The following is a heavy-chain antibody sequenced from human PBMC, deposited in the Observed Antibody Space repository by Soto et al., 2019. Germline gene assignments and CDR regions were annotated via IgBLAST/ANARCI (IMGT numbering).Heavy chain of an antibody. CDR1: AYAFNTYA. D-gene: IGHD6-13*01. J-gene: IGHJ4*02. Sequence: QAQLVQSGAEVKTPGASVKVSCKTSAYAFNTYAINWVRQAPGRGLEWLGSIFPYTGDTHYSQNLQARVTMTADTSTSTAYMEMTTLTSDDTAVYYCARGGFSSSWRLDFWGRGTLVTVSS. V-gene: IGHV1-18*04. CDR3: ARGGFSSSWRLDF. CDR2: IFPYTGDT.